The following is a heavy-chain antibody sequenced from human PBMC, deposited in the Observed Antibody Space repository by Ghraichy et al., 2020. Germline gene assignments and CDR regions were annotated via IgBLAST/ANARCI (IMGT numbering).Heavy chain of an antibody. J-gene: IGHJ4*02. V-gene: IGHV3-23*01. CDR2: ITNSGENT. CDR3: ARLVPTLDY. CDR1: GFSFSILA. D-gene: IGHD3-9*01. Sequence: GRSLRLSCAVSGFSFSILAMTWVRQAPGKGLEWVSSITNSGENTYYADSVKGRFTISRDNSKNTLFLQMNSLRADDTAVYYCARLVPTLDYWGQGTLVTVSS.